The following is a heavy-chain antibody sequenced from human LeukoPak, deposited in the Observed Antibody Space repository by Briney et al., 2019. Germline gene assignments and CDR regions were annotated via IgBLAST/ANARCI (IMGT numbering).Heavy chain of an antibody. Sequence: SETLSLTCAVYGGSFRGYSWTWIRQSPGKGLEWIGEFTHIGSTYYNPSLKSRVTISVDTSKNQFSLKLSSVTAADTAVYYCAREPYYYYYYMDVWGKGTTVTVSS. J-gene: IGHJ6*03. D-gene: IGHD1-14*01. V-gene: IGHV4-34*01. CDR1: GGSFRGYS. CDR2: FTHIGST. CDR3: AREPYYYYYYMDV.